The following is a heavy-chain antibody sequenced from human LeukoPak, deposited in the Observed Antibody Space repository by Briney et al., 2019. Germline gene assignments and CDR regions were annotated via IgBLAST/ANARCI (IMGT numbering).Heavy chain of an antibody. CDR1: GYPFTSIG. V-gene: IGHV1-18*01. CDR3: ARDSGGYSYGTFDY. D-gene: IGHD5-18*01. Sequence: GASGKVPCKAFGYPFTSIGFSWGGQAPGKGLEGLGWISAYNGNTNYAQKLQGRVTMTTDTSTSTAYMELRSLRSGDTAVYYCARDSGGYSYGTFDYWGREPWSPSPQ. J-gene: IGHJ4*02. CDR2: ISAYNGNT.